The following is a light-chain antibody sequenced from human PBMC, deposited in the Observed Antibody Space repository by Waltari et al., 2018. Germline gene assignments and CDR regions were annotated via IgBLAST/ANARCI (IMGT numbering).Light chain of an antibody. J-gene: IGKJ3*01. CDR2: AAS. V-gene: IGKV1-39*01. CDR3: QQYKNWPGS. Sequence: DIQMTQSPSSLSASVGDRVTITCRASQSISSYLNWYQQKPGKAPKLLIYAASSLQSGVPSRFSGSGSGTDFTLTISSLQSEDFAAYYCQQYKNWPGSFGPGTKVHIK. CDR1: QSISSY.